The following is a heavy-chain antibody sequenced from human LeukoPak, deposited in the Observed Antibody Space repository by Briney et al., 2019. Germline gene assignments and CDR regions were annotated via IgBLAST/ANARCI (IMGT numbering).Heavy chain of an antibody. D-gene: IGHD3-9*01. V-gene: IGHV3-21*06. CDR1: RFIFSGYD. CDR2: ITTDSNYI. Sequence: GGSLRLSCVASRFIFSGYDMNWVRQAPGKGLEWVSSITTDSNYIYYADSVKGRFTISRDNAKNSLFLQMNSLRAEDTAVYYCARGREELRYFDWLLFDYWGQGTLVTVSS. J-gene: IGHJ4*02. CDR3: ARGREELRYFDWLLFDY.